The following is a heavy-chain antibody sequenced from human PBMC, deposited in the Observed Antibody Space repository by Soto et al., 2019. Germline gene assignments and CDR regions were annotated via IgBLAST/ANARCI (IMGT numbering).Heavy chain of an antibody. CDR2: ISDDGSNK. V-gene: IGHV3-30-3*01. Sequence: QVQLVESGGGLVQPGRSLSLSCAASGFTFSSYAMHWVRQAPGKGLEWVAVISDDGSNKYYADSVKGRFTISRDNTKNTQYQQMNSLRAEDTAVYYWARDVLTGTTSWFDPWGQGTLVTVSS. J-gene: IGHJ5*02. CDR1: GFTFSSYA. D-gene: IGHD1-7*01. CDR3: ARDVLTGTTSWFDP.